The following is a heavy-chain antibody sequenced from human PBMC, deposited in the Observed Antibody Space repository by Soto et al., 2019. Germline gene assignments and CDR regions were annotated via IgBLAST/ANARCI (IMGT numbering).Heavy chain of an antibody. CDR3: ARALGIAVAGTPQYYYYYYGMDV. CDR1: GYTFTSYG. CDR2: ISAYNGNT. V-gene: IGHV1-18*01. D-gene: IGHD6-19*01. J-gene: IGHJ6*02. Sequence: QVQLVQSGAEVKKPGASVKVSCKASGYTFTSYGISWVRQAPGQGLEWMGWISAYNGNTKYSQKFQGRVTITRDTSASTAYMELSSLRSEDTAVYYCARALGIAVAGTPQYYYYYYGMDVWGQGTTVTVSS.